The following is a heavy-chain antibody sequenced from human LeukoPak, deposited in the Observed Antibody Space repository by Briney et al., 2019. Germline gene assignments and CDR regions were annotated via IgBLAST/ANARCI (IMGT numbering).Heavy chain of an antibody. J-gene: IGHJ5*02. Sequence: SETLSLTCAVYGGSFSGYYWSWIRQPPGKGLEWIGEINHSGSTNYNPSLKSRVTISVDTSKNQFSLKLSSVTAADTAVYYCARVSCVRGPRSRNWFDPWGQGTLVTVSS. CDR3: ARVSCVRGPRSRNWFDP. V-gene: IGHV4-34*01. CDR2: INHSGST. D-gene: IGHD2-2*01. CDR1: GGSFSGYY.